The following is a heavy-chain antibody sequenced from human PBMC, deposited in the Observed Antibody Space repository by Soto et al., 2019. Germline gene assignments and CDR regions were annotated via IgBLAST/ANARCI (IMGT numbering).Heavy chain of an antibody. CDR3: ARDDNXITVTTYGYHYYYGMDV. CDR1: GSTFSSYW. J-gene: IGHJ6*02. Sequence: GGSLRLSCAASGSTFSSYWMSWVRQAPGKGLEWVANIKQDGSEKYYVDSVKGRFTISRDNAKNSLYLQMNSLRAEDTAVYYCARDDNXITVTTYGYHYYYGMDVWGQGTTVTVSS. D-gene: IGHD4-17*01. V-gene: IGHV3-7*01. CDR2: IKQDGSEK.